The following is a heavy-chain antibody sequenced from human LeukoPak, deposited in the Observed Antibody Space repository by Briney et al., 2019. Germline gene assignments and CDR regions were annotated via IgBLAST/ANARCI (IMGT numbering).Heavy chain of an antibody. CDR1: GGSISTHY. D-gene: IGHD2/OR15-2a*01. CDR3: ARQRQENTWNYYYYMDV. J-gene: IGHJ6*03. Sequence: SETLFLTCTVSGGSISTHYWNWIRQPPGKGLEWIGNIYYSGNTDYNPSLKSRVTISVDTSKNQFSLRLSSVTAADTAVYYCARQRQENTWNYYYYMDVWGKGTTVTVSS. CDR2: IYYSGNT. V-gene: IGHV4-59*11.